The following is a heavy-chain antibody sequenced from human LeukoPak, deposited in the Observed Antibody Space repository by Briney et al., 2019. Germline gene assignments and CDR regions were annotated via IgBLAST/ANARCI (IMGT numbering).Heavy chain of an antibody. CDR2: IRSTANGYAT. Sequence: GGSLRLSCAASGFTFSSYGMSWVRQASGKGLEWVGRIRSTANGYATAYAASVKGRFTISRDDSKNTAYLQMDSLKTEDTAVYYCTGNYYGSGSYADFDYWGQGTLVTVSS. CDR3: TGNYYGSGSYADFDY. CDR1: GFTFSSYG. V-gene: IGHV3-73*01. J-gene: IGHJ4*02. D-gene: IGHD3-10*01.